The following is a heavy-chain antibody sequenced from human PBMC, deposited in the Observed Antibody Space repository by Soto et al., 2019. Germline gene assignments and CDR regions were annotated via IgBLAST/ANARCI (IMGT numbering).Heavy chain of an antibody. V-gene: IGHV3-33*01. CDR2: IWYDGSNK. J-gene: IGHJ4*02. D-gene: IGHD6-6*01. Sequence: GGSLRLSCAASGFTFSSYGMHWVRQAPGKGLEWVAVIWYDGSNKYYADSVKGRFTISRDNSKKTLYLQMNSLRAEDTAVYYCARDYEVAAPTNEGFDYWGQGTLVTVSS. CDR3: ARDYEVAAPTNEGFDY. CDR1: GFTFSSYG.